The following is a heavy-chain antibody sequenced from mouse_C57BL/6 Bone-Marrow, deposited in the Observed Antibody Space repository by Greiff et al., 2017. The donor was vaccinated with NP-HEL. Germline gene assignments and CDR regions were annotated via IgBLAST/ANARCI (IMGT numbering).Heavy chain of an antibody. CDR3: ARHAGSFDY. J-gene: IGHJ2*01. Sequence: DVMLVESGGGLVQPGGSLKLSCAASGFTFSDYYMYWVRQTPEKRLEWVAYISNGGGSTYYPDTVKGRFTISRDNAKNTLYLQMSRLKSEDTAMYYCARHAGSFDYWGQGTTLTVSS. CDR1: GFTFSDYY. CDR2: ISNGGGST. V-gene: IGHV5-12*01.